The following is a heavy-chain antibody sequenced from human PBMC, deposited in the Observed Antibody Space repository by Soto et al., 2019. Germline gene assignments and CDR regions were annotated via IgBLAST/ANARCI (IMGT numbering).Heavy chain of an antibody. CDR2: IYYSGST. J-gene: IGHJ4*02. Sequence: SETLSLTCTVSGASIISYYWSWIRQPPGKGLEWIGYIYYSGSTNYNPSLKSRVTISVDTSKNQFSLKLSSVTAADTAVYYCARVKKSYYWYYFDYWGQGTLVTVSS. V-gene: IGHV4-59*01. CDR3: ARVKKSYYWYYFDY. D-gene: IGHD1-26*01. CDR1: GASIISYY.